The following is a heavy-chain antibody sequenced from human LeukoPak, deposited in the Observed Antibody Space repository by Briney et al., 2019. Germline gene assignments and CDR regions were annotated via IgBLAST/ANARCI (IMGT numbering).Heavy chain of an antibody. D-gene: IGHD1-26*01. V-gene: IGHV3-30-3*01. CDR1: GFTFSSYA. CDR2: ISYDGSNK. CDR3: AKEWDSLDY. J-gene: IGHJ4*02. Sequence: GSLRLSCAASGFTFSSYAMHWVRQAPGKGLEWVAVISYDGSNKYYADSVKGRFTISRDNSKNTLYLQMNSLRAEDTAVYYCAKEWDSLDYWGQGTLVTVSS.